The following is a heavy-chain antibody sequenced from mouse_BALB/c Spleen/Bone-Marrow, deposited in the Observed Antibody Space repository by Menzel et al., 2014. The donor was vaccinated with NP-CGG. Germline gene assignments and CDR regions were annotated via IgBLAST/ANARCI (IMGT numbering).Heavy chain of an antibody. CDR3: ARPLYDGYYP. Sequence: SGAELARPGASVKLSCKASGYTFTSYWMQWVKQRPGQGLEWIGAIYPGDGDTRYTQKFKGKATLTADKSSSTAYMQLSSLASEDSAVYYCARPLYDGYYPWGQGTTLTVSS. CDR1: GYTFTSYW. D-gene: IGHD2-3*01. CDR2: IYPGDGDT. V-gene: IGHV1-87*01. J-gene: IGHJ2*01.